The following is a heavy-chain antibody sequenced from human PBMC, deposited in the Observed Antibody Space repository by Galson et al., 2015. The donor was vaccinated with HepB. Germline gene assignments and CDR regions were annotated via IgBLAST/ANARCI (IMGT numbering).Heavy chain of an antibody. D-gene: IGHD6-19*01. CDR3: IFVGDGWYEAHFDY. Sequence: SLRLSCAASGFTFGDYAMSWVRQAPGKGLEWVGFIRSKAYGGTTEYAASVKGRFTISRDDSKSIAYLQMNSLKTEDTAVYYCIFVGDGWYEAHFDYWGQGTLVTVSS. V-gene: IGHV3-49*04. J-gene: IGHJ4*02. CDR2: IRSKAYGGTT. CDR1: GFTFGDYA.